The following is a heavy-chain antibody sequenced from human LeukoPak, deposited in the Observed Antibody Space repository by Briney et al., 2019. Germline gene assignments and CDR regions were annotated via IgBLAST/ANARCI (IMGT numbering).Heavy chain of an antibody. CDR2: IYSGGST. CDR3: ARSVVGTTFPYYYYGLDV. V-gene: IGHV3-53*01. CDR1: GFTVSSNY. D-gene: IGHD1-26*01. J-gene: IGHJ6*02. Sequence: PGGSLRLSCAASGFTVSSNYMNWVRQSPGKGLECVSVIYSGGSTYYADSVRGRFTISRYNSKNTLSLQINSLRDEDTAVYYCARSVVGTTFPYYYYGLDVWGQGTTVTVSS.